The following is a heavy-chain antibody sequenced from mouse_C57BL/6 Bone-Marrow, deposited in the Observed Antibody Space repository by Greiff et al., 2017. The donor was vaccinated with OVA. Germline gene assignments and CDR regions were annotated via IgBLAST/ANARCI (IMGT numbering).Heavy chain of an antibody. CDR3: ARGFTTVVATGVDY. Sequence: QVQLKESGAELARPGASVKLSCKASGYTFTSYGISWVKQRTGQGLEWIGEIYPRSGNTYYNEKFKGKATLTADKSSSTAYMELRSLTSEDSAVYFCARGFTTVVATGVDYWGQGTTLTVSS. J-gene: IGHJ2*01. CDR1: GYTFTSYG. CDR2: IYPRSGNT. D-gene: IGHD1-1*01. V-gene: IGHV1-81*01.